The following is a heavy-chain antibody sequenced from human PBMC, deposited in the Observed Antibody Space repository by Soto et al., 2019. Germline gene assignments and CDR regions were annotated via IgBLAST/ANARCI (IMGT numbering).Heavy chain of an antibody. Sequence: EVQLVESGGGLVQPGGSLRLSCAASGFTFSAHYMDWVRQAPGKGLEWVGRIKNKANSYTTEYAAAGEDRFTISREDSQNSLYLQMNSLKTEDTAVYYCARVSLVGPSGGRYFDYWGQGSQVAVSS. D-gene: IGHD1-26*01. CDR3: ARVSLVGPSGGRYFDY. CDR2: IKNKANSYTT. CDR1: GFTFSAHY. V-gene: IGHV3-72*01. J-gene: IGHJ4*02.